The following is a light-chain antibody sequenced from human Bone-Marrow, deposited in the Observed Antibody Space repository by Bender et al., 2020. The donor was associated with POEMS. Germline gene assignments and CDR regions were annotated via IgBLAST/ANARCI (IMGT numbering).Light chain of an antibody. CDR1: ISNIGSHF. CDR2: KNN. V-gene: IGLV1-47*01. J-gene: IGLJ2*01. CDR3: SVWDDSLRGPV. Sequence: QSALTQPPSASGTPGHRVSISCSGSISNIGSHFIAWYQQFPKPAPQLLIYKNNQRPSGVPDRCSGSSSGTSASLAISGLRSEDEADYYCSVWDDSLRGPVFGGGTKLTVL.